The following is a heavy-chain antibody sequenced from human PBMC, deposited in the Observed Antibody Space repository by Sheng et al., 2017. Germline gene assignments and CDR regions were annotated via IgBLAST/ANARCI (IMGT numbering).Heavy chain of an antibody. CDR1: GGTFSSYA. D-gene: IGHD2-15*01. Sequence: QVQLVQSGAEVKKPGSSVKVSCKASGGTFSSYAISWVRQAPGQGLEWMGGIIPIFGTANYAQKFQGRVTITADESTSTAYMELSSLRSEDTAVYYCARVTDYGGRKGGAFDIWGQGTMVTVSS. J-gene: IGHJ3*02. CDR2: IIPIFGTA. V-gene: IGHV1-69*13. CDR3: ARVTDYGGRKGGAFDI.